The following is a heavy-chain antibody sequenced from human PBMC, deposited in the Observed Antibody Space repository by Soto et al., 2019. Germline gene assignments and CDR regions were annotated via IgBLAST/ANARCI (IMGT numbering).Heavy chain of an antibody. CDR1: ASIFRGYG. J-gene: IGHJ4*02. CDR3: AGDGIGGTAFRGFCYY. CDR2: IWVDGSNK. V-gene: IGHV3-33*01. D-gene: IGHD1-7*01. Sequence: QELLVESGGGVVQPGRSLRLSCAASASIFRGYGMHWVRQAPGKGLEWVAVIWVDGSNKYYADSVKGRFTISRDNSNNMLYLQMDSLRAEDTAVYYCAGDGIGGTAFRGFCYYWGQGALVTVCS.